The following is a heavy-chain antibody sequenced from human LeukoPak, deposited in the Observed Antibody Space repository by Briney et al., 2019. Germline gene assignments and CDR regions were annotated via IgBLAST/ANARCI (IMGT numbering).Heavy chain of an antibody. CDR2: IYTSGST. CDR3: ARHTISRLWFGESENWFDP. CDR1: GGSISSGSYY. J-gene: IGHJ5*02. Sequence: PSETLSLTCTVSGGSISSGSYYWSWIRQPAGKGLEWIGRIYTSGSTNYNPSLKSRVTISVDTSKNQFSLKLSSVTAADTAVYYCARHTISRLWFGESENWFDPWGQGTLVTVSS. V-gene: IGHV4-61*02. D-gene: IGHD3-10*01.